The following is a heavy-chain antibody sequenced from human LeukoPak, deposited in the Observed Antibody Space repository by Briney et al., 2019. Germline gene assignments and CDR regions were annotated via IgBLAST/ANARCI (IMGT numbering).Heavy chain of an antibody. V-gene: IGHV4-59*08. Sequence: PSETLSLTCTVSGGSISSYYWNWIRQPPGKGLEWIGYIYYSGSTNYNPSLKSRVTISVDTSKNQFSLKLSSVTAADTAVYYCARHRREGYSYGPWYFDLWGRGTLVTVSS. CDR2: IYYSGST. J-gene: IGHJ2*01. CDR3: ARHRREGYSYGPWYFDL. D-gene: IGHD5-18*01. CDR1: GGSISSYY.